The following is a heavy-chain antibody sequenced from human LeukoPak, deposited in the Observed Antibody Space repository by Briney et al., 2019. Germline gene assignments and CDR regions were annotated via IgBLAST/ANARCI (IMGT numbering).Heavy chain of an antibody. CDR2: IYYSGST. D-gene: IGHD3-16*02. Sequence: SETLSLTCTVSGGSISSGGYYWSWIRQHPGKGLEWIGYIYYSGSTYYNPSLKNRVTISVDTSKNQFSLKLSSVTAADTAVYYCARAERTYDYVWGSYRSAFDPWGQGTLVTVSS. CDR1: GGSISSGGYY. CDR3: ARAERTYDYVWGSYRSAFDP. J-gene: IGHJ5*02. V-gene: IGHV4-31*03.